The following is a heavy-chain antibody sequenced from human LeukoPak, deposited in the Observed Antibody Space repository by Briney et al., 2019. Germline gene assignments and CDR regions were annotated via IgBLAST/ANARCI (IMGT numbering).Heavy chain of an antibody. V-gene: IGHV3-23*01. CDR2: ISGSGGST. CDR3: AKGPYYYDSSGYYDY. D-gene: IGHD3-22*01. Sequence: GGSLGLSCAASGFTFSSYAMSWVRQAPGKGLEWVSAISGSGGSTYYADSVKGRFTISRDNSKNTLYLQMNSLRAEDTAVYYCAKGPYYYDSSGYYDYWGQGTLVTVSS. CDR1: GFTFSSYA. J-gene: IGHJ4*02.